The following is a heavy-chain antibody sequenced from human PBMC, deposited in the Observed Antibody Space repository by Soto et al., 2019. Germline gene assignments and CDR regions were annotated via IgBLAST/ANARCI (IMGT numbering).Heavy chain of an antibody. D-gene: IGHD3-22*01. J-gene: IGHJ4*02. V-gene: IGHV1-3*01. CDR2: INVGNGNT. Sequence: ASVKVSCKASGYTFTTYSMHWVRQAPVQSLEWMGWINVGNGNTKYSQKFQGRVTITRDTSAATAHMELSSLRSEDTAVYYCAYDSSGYLDYWGQGTLVTVSS. CDR1: GYTFTTYS. CDR3: AYDSSGYLDY.